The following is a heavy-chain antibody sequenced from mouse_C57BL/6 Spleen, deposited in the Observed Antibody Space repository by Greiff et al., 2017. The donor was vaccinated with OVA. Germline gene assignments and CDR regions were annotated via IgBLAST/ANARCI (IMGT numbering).Heavy chain of an antibody. J-gene: IGHJ3*01. CDR3: ARHYYYGSSYGFAY. CDR2: ISSGSSTI. D-gene: IGHD1-1*01. V-gene: IGHV5-17*01. Sequence: EVQLVESGGGLVKPGGSLKLSCAASGFTFSDYGMHWVRQAPEKGLEWVAYISSGSSTIYYADTVKGRFTISRDNAKNTLFLQMTSLRSEDTAMYYCARHYYYGSSYGFAYWGQGTLVTVSA. CDR1: GFTFSDYG.